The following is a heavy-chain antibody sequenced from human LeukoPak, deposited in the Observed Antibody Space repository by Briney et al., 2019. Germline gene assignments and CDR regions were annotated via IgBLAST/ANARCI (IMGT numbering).Heavy chain of an antibody. D-gene: IGHD3-16*01. CDR3: ARGGGAFDI. CDR1: RFTFSSYS. J-gene: IGHJ3*02. CDR2: ISSSSGYI. Sequence: GGSLRLSCAASRFTFSSYSMNWVRQAPGKGLEWVSSISSSSGYIYYADSVKGRLTISRDNAQNSLSLQMNSLRTEDTAVYYCARGGGAFDIWGQGTMVTVSS. V-gene: IGHV3-21*01.